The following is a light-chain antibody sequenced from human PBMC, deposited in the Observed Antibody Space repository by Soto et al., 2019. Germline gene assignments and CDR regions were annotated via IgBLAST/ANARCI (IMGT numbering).Light chain of an antibody. CDR2: GAS. J-gene: IGKJ3*01. CDR3: QQYNNWPPLFS. CDR1: QSVSSN. Sequence: EIVMTQSPATLSVSPGERATLSCRASQSVSSNLAWYQQKPGQAPRLLIYGASTRATGIPARFSGSGSGTEFTPTISSPQSEDFAVYYCQQYNNWPPLFSFCPGTKVDIK. V-gene: IGKV3-15*01.